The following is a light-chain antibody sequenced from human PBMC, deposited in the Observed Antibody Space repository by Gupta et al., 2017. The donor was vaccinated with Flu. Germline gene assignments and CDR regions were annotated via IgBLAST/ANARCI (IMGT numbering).Light chain of an antibody. CDR2: SAS. V-gene: IGKV3-15*01. Sequence: GERATLSSKASQSVSGNLDWYQQKPGQAPRLLIISASARATGIPARFSGSGSGTEFTLTIRSLHSEDFVTYYCQKYPSWPRTFGQGTKVEIK. CDR1: QSVSGN. CDR3: QKYPSWPRT. J-gene: IGKJ1*01.